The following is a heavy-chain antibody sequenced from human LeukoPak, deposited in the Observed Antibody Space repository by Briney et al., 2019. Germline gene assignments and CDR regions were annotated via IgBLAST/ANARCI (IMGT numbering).Heavy chain of an antibody. CDR1: GGSFSGYY. D-gene: IGHD6-13*01. CDR2: INHSGST. J-gene: IGHJ3*02. CDR3: ARSSPYSSSWFYQTDAFDI. V-gene: IGHV4-34*01. Sequence: PSETLSLTCAVYGGSFSGYYWSWIRQSPGKELEWIGEINHSGSTNYNPSLKSRVTISVDTSKNQFSLKLSSVTAADTAVYYCARSSPYSSSWFYQTDAFDIWGQGTMVTVSS.